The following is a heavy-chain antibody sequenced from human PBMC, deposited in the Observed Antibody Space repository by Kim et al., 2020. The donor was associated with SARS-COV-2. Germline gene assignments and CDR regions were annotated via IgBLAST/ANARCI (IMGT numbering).Heavy chain of an antibody. CDR1: GFTFSSYW. D-gene: IGHD2-15*01. CDR3: ARDSGGVVVALPGDY. CDR2: IKQDGSEK. J-gene: IGHJ4*02. Sequence: GGSLRLSCAASGFTFSSYWMSWVRQAPGKGLEWVANIKQDGSEKYYVDSVKGRFTISRDNAKNSLYLQMNSLRAEDTAVYYCARDSGGVVVALPGDYWGQGTLVTVSS. V-gene: IGHV3-7*01.